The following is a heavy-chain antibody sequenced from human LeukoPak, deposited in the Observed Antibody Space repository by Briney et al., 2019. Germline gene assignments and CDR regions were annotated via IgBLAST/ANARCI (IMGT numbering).Heavy chain of an antibody. CDR2: ISYDGSNK. V-gene: IGHV3-30*18. Sequence: PGGSLRLSCAASGFTFSSYGMHWVRQAPGKGLEWVAVISYDGSNKYYADSVKSRFTISRDNSKNTLYLQVNTLRADDTAVYYCAKDHGSSDWYYFDYWGQGTLVTVSS. J-gene: IGHJ4*02. D-gene: IGHD6-13*01. CDR3: AKDHGSSDWYYFDY. CDR1: GFTFSSYG.